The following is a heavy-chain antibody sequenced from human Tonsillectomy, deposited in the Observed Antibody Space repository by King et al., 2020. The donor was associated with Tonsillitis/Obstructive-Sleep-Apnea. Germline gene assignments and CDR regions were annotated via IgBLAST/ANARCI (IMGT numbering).Heavy chain of an antibody. D-gene: IGHD3-22*01. CDR1: GFTFSSYA. J-gene: IGHJ4*02. Sequence: EVQLVESGGGLVHPGGSLRLSCAASGFTFSSYAMSWVRQAPGKGLEWVSAISGSGGSTYYADSVKGRFTISRDNSKNTLYLQMNSLRAEDTAVYYCAKDLRDFYDSSGYYYTSYDYWGQGTLVTVSS. CDR2: ISGSGGST. V-gene: IGHV3-23*04. CDR3: AKDLRDFYDSSGYYYTSYDY.